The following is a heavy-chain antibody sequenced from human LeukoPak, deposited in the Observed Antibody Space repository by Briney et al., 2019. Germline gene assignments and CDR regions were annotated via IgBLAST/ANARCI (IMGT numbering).Heavy chain of an antibody. CDR3: TRDLMLGIAAASYFDY. Sequence: GGSLRLSCAASGFTFSSYSMSWVRQAPGKGLEWVGFIRSKAYGGTTEYAASVKGRFTISRDDSKSIAYLQMNSLKTEDTAVYYCTRDLMLGIAAASYFDYWGQGTLVTVSS. V-gene: IGHV3-49*04. CDR1: GFTFSSYS. D-gene: IGHD6-13*01. CDR2: IRSKAYGGTT. J-gene: IGHJ4*02.